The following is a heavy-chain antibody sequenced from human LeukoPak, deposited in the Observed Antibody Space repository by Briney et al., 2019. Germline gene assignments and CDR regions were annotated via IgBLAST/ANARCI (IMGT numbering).Heavy chain of an antibody. Sequence: SETLSLTCAVYGGSFSGYYWSWIRQPPGKGLEWIGEINHSGSTNYNPSLKSRVTISVDTSKNQFSLKLSSVTAADTAVYYCARGGLTMIVVANNFDYWGQGTLVTVSS. V-gene: IGHV4-34*01. J-gene: IGHJ4*02. CDR2: INHSGST. D-gene: IGHD3-22*01. CDR3: ARGGLTMIVVANNFDY. CDR1: GGSFSGYY.